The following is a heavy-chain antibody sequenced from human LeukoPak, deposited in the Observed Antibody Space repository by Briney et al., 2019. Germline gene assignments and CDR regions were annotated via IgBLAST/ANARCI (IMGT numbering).Heavy chain of an antibody. Sequence: GGSLRLSCAASGFTFSNAWMNWVRQAPGKGLEWVSVIYSGGSTDYADSVKGRFTISRDNSKNTLYLQMNSLRAEDTAVYYCARAIPFGGWFDPWGQGTLVTVSS. CDR1: GFTFSNAW. J-gene: IGHJ5*02. V-gene: IGHV3-66*01. D-gene: IGHD3-16*01. CDR2: IYSGGST. CDR3: ARAIPFGGWFDP.